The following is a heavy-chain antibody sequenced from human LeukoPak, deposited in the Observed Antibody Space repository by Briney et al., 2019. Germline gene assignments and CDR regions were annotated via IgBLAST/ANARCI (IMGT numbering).Heavy chain of an antibody. D-gene: IGHD3-10*01. J-gene: IGHJ4*02. Sequence: SETLSLTCTVSDGSISTYYWSWIRQPAGKGLEWIGRMYTTGSANYNPSLRSRVTMSVDTSKNQFSLKLSSVTAADTAVYYCARGGSVPDYWGQGTLVTVSS. V-gene: IGHV4-4*07. CDR1: DGSISTYY. CDR3: ARGGSVPDY. CDR2: MYTTGSA.